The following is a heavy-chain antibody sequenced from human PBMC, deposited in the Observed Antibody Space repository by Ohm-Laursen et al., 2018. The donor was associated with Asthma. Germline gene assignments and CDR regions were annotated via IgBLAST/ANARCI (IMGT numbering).Heavy chain of an antibody. CDR3: ARGNTVAGRRYYFDY. CDR2: IYYSGST. J-gene: IGHJ4*02. CDR1: GGSISSYY. D-gene: IGHD6-19*01. V-gene: IGHV4-59*01. Sequence: GTLSLTWTVSGGSISSYYWSWIRQPPGKGLEWIGYIYYSGSTNYNPSLKSRVTISVDTSKNQFSLKLSSVTAADTAVYYCARGNTVAGRRYYFDYWGQGTLVTVSS.